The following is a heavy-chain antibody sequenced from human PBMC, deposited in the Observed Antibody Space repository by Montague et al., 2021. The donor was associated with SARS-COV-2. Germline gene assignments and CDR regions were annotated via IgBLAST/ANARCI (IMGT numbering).Heavy chain of an antibody. J-gene: IGHJ4*02. Sequence: SETLSLTGTVSGDSINNYYWSWIRQPPGRGLQWIGYIYNNGGNTDYNPSLKSRVTISVDTSKNQFSLKLTSVTAADTAVYYCAMSGVSNGIDYWGQGSLVTVSS. CDR3: AMSGVSNGIDY. V-gene: IGHV4-59*08. D-gene: IGHD2-15*01. CDR2: IYNNGGNT. CDR1: GDSINNYY.